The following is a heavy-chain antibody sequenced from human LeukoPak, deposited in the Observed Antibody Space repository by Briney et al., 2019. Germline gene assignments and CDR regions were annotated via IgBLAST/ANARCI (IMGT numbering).Heavy chain of an antibody. CDR1: GFTFSSYA. V-gene: IGHV3-23*01. CDR2: ISGSGGST. Sequence: QPGGSLRLSCAASGFTFSSYAMSWVRQAPGKGLEWVSAISGSGGSTNYADSVKGRFTISRDNSKNTLYLQMNSLRAEDTAVYYCAKDPYSGYDWLDYWGQGTLVTVSS. J-gene: IGHJ4*02. CDR3: AKDPYSGYDWLDY. D-gene: IGHD5-12*01.